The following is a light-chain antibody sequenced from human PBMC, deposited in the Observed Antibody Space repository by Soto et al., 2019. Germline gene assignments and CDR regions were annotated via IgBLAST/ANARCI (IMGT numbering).Light chain of an antibody. J-gene: IGKJ4*01. CDR3: QQSYTTPLT. CDR2: FAS. V-gene: IGKV1-39*01. CDR1: QSVSNY. Sequence: IQMTQSPTSLSASVGDRVTITCRASQSVSNYLNWYQQKVGKAPQLLIYFASTLQKGVPSRFSGSGSGTDFTLTISSLQPEDFATYFCQQSYTTPLTVGGGTKVDIK.